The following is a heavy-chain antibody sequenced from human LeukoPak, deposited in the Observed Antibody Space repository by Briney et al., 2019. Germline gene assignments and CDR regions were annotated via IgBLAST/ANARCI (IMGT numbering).Heavy chain of an antibody. CDR2: IYYSGST. CDR3: ARDFGYYDSSGYYSNWFDP. CDR1: GGSISSGGYY. J-gene: IGHJ5*02. V-gene: IGHV4-31*03. D-gene: IGHD3-22*01. Sequence: SETLSLTCTVSGGSISSGGYYWSWIRQHPGKGLEWIGYIYYSGSTYYNPSLKSRVTISVDTSKNQFSLKLSSVTAADTAVYYCARDFGYYDSSGYYSNWFDPWGQGTLVTVSS.